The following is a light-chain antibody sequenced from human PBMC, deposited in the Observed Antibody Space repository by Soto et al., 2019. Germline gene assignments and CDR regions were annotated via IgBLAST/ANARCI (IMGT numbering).Light chain of an antibody. V-gene: IGKV3-20*01. CDR1: QSVSSSY. CDR3: QQYGSSPGT. J-gene: IGKJ1*01. Sequence: EIVLTQSPGTLSLSPGERATLSCRASQSVSSSYLAWYQQKPGQAPRLLIYGASSRATGIPDRFSGSGSGTDFTLTISGLEPEDFAVYDCQQYGSSPGTFGQGTKVEIK. CDR2: GAS.